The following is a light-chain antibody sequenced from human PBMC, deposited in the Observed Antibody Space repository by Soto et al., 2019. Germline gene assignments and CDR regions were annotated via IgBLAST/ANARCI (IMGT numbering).Light chain of an antibody. CDR1: QSVSSSY. CDR2: GAS. CDR3: QQYNNWPIT. V-gene: IGKV3-15*01. J-gene: IGKJ5*01. Sequence: SPGTPSFSVGARSTHHSRASQSVSSSYLAWYQQKPGQAPRLLIYGASTRATGIPARFSVSGSGTEFTLTISRLQSEDFEIYYCQQYNNWPITVGQGTRLEIK.